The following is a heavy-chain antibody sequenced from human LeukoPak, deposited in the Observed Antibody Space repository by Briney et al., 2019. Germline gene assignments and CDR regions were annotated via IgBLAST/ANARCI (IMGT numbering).Heavy chain of an antibody. CDR3: ARGDGYQLLYNYYYYGMDV. Sequence: ASVKVSCKASGYTFTSYAMNRVRQAPGQGLEWMGWINTNTGNPTYAQGFTGRFVFSLDTSVSTAYLQISSLKAEDTAVYYCARGDGYQLLYNYYYYGMDVWGQGTTVTVSS. J-gene: IGHJ6*02. V-gene: IGHV7-4-1*02. CDR1: GYTFTSYA. D-gene: IGHD2-2*02. CDR2: INTNTGNP.